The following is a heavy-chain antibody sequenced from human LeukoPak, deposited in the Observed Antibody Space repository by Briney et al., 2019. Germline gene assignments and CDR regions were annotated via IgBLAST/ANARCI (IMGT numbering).Heavy chain of an antibody. J-gene: IGHJ6*03. D-gene: IGHD1-14*01. V-gene: IGHV3-7*01. CDR2: INQDGSEK. CDR1: GFTFSSYW. Sequence: GGSLRLSCAASGFTFSSYWMSWVRQAPGKGLEWVANINQDGSEKYYVDSVKGRFTISRDNTKNSLYLQMNSLRAEDAAVYYCARDGRGGYLDVWGKGTTVTVSS. CDR3: ARDGRGGYLDV.